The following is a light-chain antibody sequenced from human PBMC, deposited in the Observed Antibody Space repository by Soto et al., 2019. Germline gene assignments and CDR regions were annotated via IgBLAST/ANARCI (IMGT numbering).Light chain of an antibody. Sequence: DIQMTQSPSSLSASVGDRVTITCRASQSISSYLNWCQQKPGKAPKLLIYAASSLQSGVPSRFSGSGSGTDFTLTISSLQPEDFATYHCRQSYSTPRTFGGGTKVDNK. CDR3: RQSYSTPRT. CDR2: AAS. J-gene: IGKJ4*01. V-gene: IGKV1-39*01. CDR1: QSISSY.